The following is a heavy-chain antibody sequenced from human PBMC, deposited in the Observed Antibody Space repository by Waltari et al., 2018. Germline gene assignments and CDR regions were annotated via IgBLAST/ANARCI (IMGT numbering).Heavy chain of an antibody. V-gene: IGHV1-2*02. J-gene: IGHJ4*02. CDR2: INANTGDS. CDR1: GYNFTAYY. Sequence: QVQLVQSGAEVKEPGASVKVSCKTSGYNFTAYYLHWVRRAPGQGLEWMAWINANTGDSKSAQTFQGRVTVTRDTSITTAYLELSGLRSDDTALYYCARETLPGNKIIDYWGQGTLVTVSS. CDR3: ARETLPGNKIIDY. D-gene: IGHD1-1*01.